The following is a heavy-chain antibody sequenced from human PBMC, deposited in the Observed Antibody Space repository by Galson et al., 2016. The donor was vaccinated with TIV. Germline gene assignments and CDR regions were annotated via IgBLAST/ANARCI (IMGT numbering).Heavy chain of an antibody. J-gene: IGHJ4*02. V-gene: IGHV3-23*01. CDR3: AREVAADGELDY. D-gene: IGHD6-13*01. CDR1: GFDFGSYA. Sequence: SLRLSCAASGFDFGSYALSWVRLAPGKGLEWISGISASGTGPGYADSVKGRFTISRDNSKNTLYLQMASLRGDDTATYYCAREVAADGELDYWGQGTLVIVS. CDR2: ISASGTGP.